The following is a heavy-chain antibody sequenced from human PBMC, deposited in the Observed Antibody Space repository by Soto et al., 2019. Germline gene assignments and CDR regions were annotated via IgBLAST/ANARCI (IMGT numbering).Heavy chain of an antibody. D-gene: IGHD3-10*01. Sequence: ASVKVSCKASGYTFTSYGISWVRQAPGQGLEWMGWISAYNGNTNYAQKLQGRVTMTTDTSTSTAYMELRSLRSDDTAVYYCARRARREGLLWFGELTWFDPWGQGTLVTVSS. J-gene: IGHJ5*02. CDR1: GYTFTSYG. V-gene: IGHV1-18*01. CDR3: ARRARREGLLWFGELTWFDP. CDR2: ISAYNGNT.